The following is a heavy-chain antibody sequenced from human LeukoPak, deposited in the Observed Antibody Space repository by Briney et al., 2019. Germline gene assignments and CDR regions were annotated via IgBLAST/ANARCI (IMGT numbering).Heavy chain of an antibody. Sequence: GGSLRLSRAASGFTFSDYYMSWIRQAPGKGREWGSYISSSGSTIYYADSLKGRFTTSRDNAKNPLYLQTQSLRAEDTAAYYCARGPPAWMLLWLGVFDYWGQGTLVTVSS. J-gene: IGHJ4*02. CDR3: ARGPPAWMLLWLGVFDY. V-gene: IGHV3-11*01. CDR1: GFTFSDYY. CDR2: ISSSGSTI. D-gene: IGHD5-18*01.